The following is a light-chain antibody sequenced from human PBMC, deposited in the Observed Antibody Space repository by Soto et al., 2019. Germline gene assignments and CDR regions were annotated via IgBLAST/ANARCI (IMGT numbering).Light chain of an antibody. J-gene: IGKJ1*01. CDR1: QSVSSN. Sequence: EIVMTQSPATLSVSPGERATLSCRASQSVSSNLAWYQQKPGQAPRLLIYGASTRATGIPARFSGSGSGTEFTLTISSLQSEDFAVYYCQQYNNWPTCGQG. V-gene: IGKV3-15*01. CDR2: GAS. CDR3: QQYNNWPT.